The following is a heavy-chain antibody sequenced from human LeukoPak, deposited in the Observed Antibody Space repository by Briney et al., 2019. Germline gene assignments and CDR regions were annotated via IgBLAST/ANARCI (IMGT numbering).Heavy chain of an antibody. J-gene: IGHJ4*02. V-gene: IGHV4-34*01. D-gene: IGHD3-22*01. Sequence: SETLSLTCAVYGGSFSGYYWSWLRQPPGKGLEWIGEINHSGSTNYNPSLKSRVTISVDTSKNQFSLKLSSVTAADTAVYYCAGGEKYYYDSSGYYCDYWGQGTLVTVSS. CDR2: INHSGST. CDR1: GGSFSGYY. CDR3: AGGEKYYYDSSGYYCDY.